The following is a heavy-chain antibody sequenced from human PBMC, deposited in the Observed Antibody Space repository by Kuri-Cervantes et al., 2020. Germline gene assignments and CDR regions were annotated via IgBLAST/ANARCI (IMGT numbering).Heavy chain of an antibody. CDR3: AKDGDSSGYYDY. Sequence: ASAKVSCKASGYTFTSYYIHWGRQAPGQELEWGGISNPSGGRTSYADSVKGRFAISRDNYKNTLYQQINSLRAEDTAVYYCAKDGDSSGYYDYWGQGTLVTVSS. CDR2: SNPSGGRT. D-gene: IGHD3-22*01. J-gene: IGHJ4*02. V-gene: IGHV1-46*04. CDR1: GYTFTSYY.